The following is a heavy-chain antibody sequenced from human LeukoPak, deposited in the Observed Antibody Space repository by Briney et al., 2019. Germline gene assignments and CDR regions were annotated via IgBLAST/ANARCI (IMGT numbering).Heavy chain of an antibody. V-gene: IGHV1-46*01. CDR3: ARVLGSSRSSSSNWFDP. CDR1: GYTFTSYY. Sequence: ASVKVSCKASGYTFTSYYMHWVRQAPGQGLEWMGIINPSGGSTSYAQKFQGRVTMTRDMSTSTVYMELSSLRSEVTAVYYCARVLGSSRSSSSNWFDPWGQGTLVTVSS. CDR2: INPSGGST. J-gene: IGHJ5*02. D-gene: IGHD6-6*01.